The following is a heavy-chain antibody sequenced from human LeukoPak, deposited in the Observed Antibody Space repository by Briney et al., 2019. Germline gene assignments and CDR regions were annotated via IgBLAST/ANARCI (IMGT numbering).Heavy chain of an antibody. D-gene: IGHD5-18*01. J-gene: IGHJ4*02. CDR1: GYSFTSYW. V-gene: IGHV5-51*01. CDR3: ATSWASGYSRYDY. CDR2: IYPGDSDT. Sequence: GESLKISCKGSGYSFTSYWIGWVRQMPGKGLEWMGIIYPGDSDTRYSPFFQGQVTISADKSISTAYLQWSSLKASDTAMYYCATSWASGYSRYDYWGQGTLVTVSS.